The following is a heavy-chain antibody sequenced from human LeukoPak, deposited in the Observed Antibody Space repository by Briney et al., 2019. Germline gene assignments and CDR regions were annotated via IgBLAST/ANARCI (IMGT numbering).Heavy chain of an antibody. J-gene: IGHJ5*02. Sequence: SETLSLTCTVSGGSISGYYWSWIRQPPGKGLEWIGYIYYSGTTNYNPSLKSRVTISVDTSKNQFSLKVNSVTAADTAVYYCVRSKSGAYGWFDPWGQGTLVTVFS. CDR2: IYYSGTT. CDR1: GGSISGYY. CDR3: VRSKSGAYGWFDP. V-gene: IGHV4-59*01. D-gene: IGHD2-15*01.